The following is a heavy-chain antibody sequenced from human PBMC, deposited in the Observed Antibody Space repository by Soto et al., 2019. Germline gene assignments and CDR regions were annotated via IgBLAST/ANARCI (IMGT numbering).Heavy chain of an antibody. D-gene: IGHD3-10*01. CDR1: GFTFSSYA. J-gene: IGHJ3*01. Sequence: GGSLRLSCAASGFTFSSYAVIWVRQAPGKGLELGSAISGICGSTYYADSVKGGFTIARYNSKNARYLRMNSLRAEDTALHMCARVMGTDGWSNHAFDLWGQGTMVTVSS. CDR3: ARVMGTDGWSNHAFDL. CDR2: ISGICGST. V-gene: IGHV3-23*01.